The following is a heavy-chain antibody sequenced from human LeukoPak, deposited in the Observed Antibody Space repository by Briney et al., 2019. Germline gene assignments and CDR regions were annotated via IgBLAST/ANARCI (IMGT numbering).Heavy chain of an antibody. J-gene: IGHJ4*02. CDR3: ARVGGYDFVLDY. D-gene: IGHD5-12*01. CDR2: IYTSGST. Sequence: SETLSLTCTVSGDSISSYYWNWIRQPAGKGLEWIGRIYTSGSTNYNPSLKSRVTISVDTSKNQFSLKLSSVTAADTAVYYCARVGGYDFVLDYWGQGTLVTVSS. CDR1: GDSISSYY. V-gene: IGHV4-4*07.